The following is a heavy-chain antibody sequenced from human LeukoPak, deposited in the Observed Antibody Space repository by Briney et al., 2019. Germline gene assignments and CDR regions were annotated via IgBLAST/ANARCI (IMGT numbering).Heavy chain of an antibody. J-gene: IGHJ5*02. D-gene: IGHD5-18*01. Sequence: SETLSLTCTVSGGSISSSSHYWGWIRQPPGKGLEWIGNIYYSGSTYYNPSLESRVTISVDTSKNQFSLKLSSVTAADTAVYYCATQPGGGYSYGSIDPWGQGTLVTVTS. V-gene: IGHV4-39*01. CDR1: GGSISSSSHY. CDR3: ATQPGGGYSYGSIDP. CDR2: IYYSGST.